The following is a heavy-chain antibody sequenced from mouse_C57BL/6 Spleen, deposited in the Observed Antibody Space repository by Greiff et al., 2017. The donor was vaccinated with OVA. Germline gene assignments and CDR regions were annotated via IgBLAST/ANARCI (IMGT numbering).Heavy chain of an antibody. CDR1: GYTFTSYW. Sequence: QVQLQQPGAELVKPGASVKLSCKASGYTFTSYWMQWVKQRPGQGLEWIGEIDPSDSYTNYNQKFKGKATLTVDTSSSTAYMQLSSLTSEDSAVYYCARRDITTVVATGDAMDYWGQGTSVTVSS. CDR3: ARRDITTVVATGDAMDY. J-gene: IGHJ4*01. CDR2: IDPSDSYT. D-gene: IGHD1-1*01. V-gene: IGHV1-50*01.